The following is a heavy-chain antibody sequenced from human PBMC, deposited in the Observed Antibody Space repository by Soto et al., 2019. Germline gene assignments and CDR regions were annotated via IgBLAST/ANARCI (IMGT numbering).Heavy chain of an antibody. Sequence: QVQLQQSGPGLVKPSQTLSLICAISGDSVSSASATWHWIRQSPSGRLEWLGRTYYRSKWHNDYAVSVKSRIAIIPDTSKNQLSLQLSSVTLEDTAVYFCARDGSGYQWYFDVWGSGSLVTVSS. CDR2: TYYRSKWHN. J-gene: IGHJ2*01. CDR3: ARDGSGYQWYFDV. CDR1: GDSVSSASAT. D-gene: IGHD5-12*01. V-gene: IGHV6-1*01.